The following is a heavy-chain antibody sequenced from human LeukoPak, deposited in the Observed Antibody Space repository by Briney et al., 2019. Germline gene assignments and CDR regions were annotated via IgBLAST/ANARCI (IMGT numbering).Heavy chain of an antibody. D-gene: IGHD4-17*01. Sequence: GASVKVSCKASGGTFISYAISWVRQAPGQGVEWMGGIIPIFGTANYAQKFQGRVTITADEYTSTDYMELRRQRYGGTAVYYCARDRGNYGELDYWGQGTLVTVSS. CDR3: ARDRGNYGELDY. CDR2: IIPIFGTA. J-gene: IGHJ4*02. CDR1: GGTFISYA. V-gene: IGHV1-69*13.